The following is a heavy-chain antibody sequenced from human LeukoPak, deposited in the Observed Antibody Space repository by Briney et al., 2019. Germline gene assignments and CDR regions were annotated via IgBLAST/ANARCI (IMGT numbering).Heavy chain of an antibody. V-gene: IGHV5-51*01. D-gene: IGHD5-18*01. CDR3: ARELAGGYSYDAFDI. J-gene: IGHJ3*02. CDR2: IYPGDSDT. Sequence: KAGESLKISCKGSGYSFTSYWIGWVRQMPGKGLEWMGIIYPGDSDTRYSPSFQGQVTISADKSISTAYLQWSSLKASDTAMYYCARELAGGYSYDAFDIWGQGTMVTVSS. CDR1: GYSFTSYW.